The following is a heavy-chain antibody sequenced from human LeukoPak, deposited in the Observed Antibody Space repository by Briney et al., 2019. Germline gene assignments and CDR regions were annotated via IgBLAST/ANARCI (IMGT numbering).Heavy chain of an antibody. CDR2: INPNSGGT. CDR3: ARGVIPSDYYGSGSELMH. Sequence: GASVKVSCKASGYTFTTYAMNWVRQAPGQGLEWMGWINPNSGGTDYAQKFQGRVTITRNTSISTAYMELSSLRSEDTAVYYCARGVIPSDYYGSGSELMHWGQGTLVTVSS. V-gene: IGHV1-8*03. D-gene: IGHD3-10*01. CDR1: GYTFTTYA. J-gene: IGHJ4*02.